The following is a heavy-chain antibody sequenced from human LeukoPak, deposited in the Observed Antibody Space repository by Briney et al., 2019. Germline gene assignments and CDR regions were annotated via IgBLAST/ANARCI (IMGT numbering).Heavy chain of an antibody. CDR1: GFTFYDCA. CDR2: ISWNSGSI. Sequence: PGGSLRLSCAASGFTFYDCAMHWVRHAPGKGLEWVSGISWNSGSIGYADSVKGRFTISRDNAKNSLYLQMNSLRAEDTALYYCAKDGRTGSTMERYYDFWSGYYTAYYMDVWGKGTTVTVSS. V-gene: IGHV3-9*01. D-gene: IGHD3-3*01. J-gene: IGHJ6*03. CDR3: AKDGRTGSTMERYYDFWSGYYTAYYMDV.